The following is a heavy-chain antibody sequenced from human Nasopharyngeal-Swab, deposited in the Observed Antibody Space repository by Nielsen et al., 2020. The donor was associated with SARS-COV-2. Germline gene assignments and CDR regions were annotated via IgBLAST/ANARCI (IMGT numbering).Heavy chain of an antibody. D-gene: IGHD4-17*01. CDR2: IKQDGSEK. CDR1: GFTFSSYA. Sequence: GESLKISCAASGFTFSSYAMSWVRQAPGKGLEWVANIKQDGSEKYYVDSVKGRFTISRDNAKNSLYLQMNSLRAEDTAVYYCARRQYGDYYYYYGMDVWGQGTTVTVSS. J-gene: IGHJ6*02. CDR3: ARRQYGDYYYYYGMDV. V-gene: IGHV3-7*03.